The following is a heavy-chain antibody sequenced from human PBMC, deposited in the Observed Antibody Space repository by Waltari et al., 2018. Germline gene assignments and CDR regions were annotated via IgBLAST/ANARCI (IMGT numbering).Heavy chain of an antibody. CDR3: ARDRGLPDSFDV. V-gene: IGHV3-74*01. CDR2: INSDGSST. J-gene: IGHJ3*01. CDR1: GFTCTLHY. D-gene: IGHD3-10*01. Sequence: EVQLVEHGGGLVQPGGSLRLSCVASGFTCTLHYMYWVRQAPGKGLVWLSHINSDGSSTNYADSVKGRFTISRDNAKNTLYLQMNSLGAEDTAIYYCARDRGLPDSFDVWGQGTMVTVSS.